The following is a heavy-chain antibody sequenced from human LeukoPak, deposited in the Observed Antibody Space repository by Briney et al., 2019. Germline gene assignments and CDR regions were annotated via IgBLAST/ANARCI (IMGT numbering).Heavy chain of an antibody. D-gene: IGHD3-22*01. V-gene: IGHV1-69*13. CDR2: IIPIFGTA. Sequence: SVKVSCEASGGTFSSYAISWVRQASGQGLEWMGGIIPIFGTANYAQKFQGRVTITADESTSTAYMELSSLRSEDTAVYYCARLKSGYPDSDYWGQGTLVTVSS. CDR3: ARLKSGYPDSDY. J-gene: IGHJ4*02. CDR1: GGTFSSYA.